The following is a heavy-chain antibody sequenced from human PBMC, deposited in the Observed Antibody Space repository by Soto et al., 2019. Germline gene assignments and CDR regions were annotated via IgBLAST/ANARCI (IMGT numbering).Heavy chain of an antibody. CDR3: VRDSGAERSSS. CDR2: IVPIYRTA. D-gene: IGHD6-13*01. CDR1: GGTFSSYR. V-gene: IGHV1-69*13. Sequence: SVNVSFKDSGGTFSSYRLHWVRPAPGQGLELVGGIVPIYRTADYAQKFQGRVTITADESARTSYRELRSLKSQDTAVYYCVRDSGAERSSSGGQGTLVTVCS. J-gene: IGHJ4*02.